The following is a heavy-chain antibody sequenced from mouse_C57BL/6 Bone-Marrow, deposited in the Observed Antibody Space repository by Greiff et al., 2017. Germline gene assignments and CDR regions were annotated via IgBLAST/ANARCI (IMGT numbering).Heavy chain of an antibody. V-gene: IGHV1-22*01. J-gene: IGHJ4*01. CDR1: GYTFTDYN. CDR2: INPNNGGT. CDR3: ARCYYGNYSYAMDY. D-gene: IGHD2-1*01. Sequence: EVQLQQSGPELVKPGASVKMSCKASGYTFTDYNMHWVKQSHGKSLEWIGYINPNNGGTSYNQKFKGKATLTVNKSSSTAYMELRSLTSEDSAVYYCARCYYGNYSYAMDYWGQGTSVTVSS.